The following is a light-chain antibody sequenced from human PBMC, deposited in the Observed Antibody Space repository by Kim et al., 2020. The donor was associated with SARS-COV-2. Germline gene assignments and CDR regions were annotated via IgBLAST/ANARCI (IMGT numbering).Light chain of an antibody. J-gene: IGLJ2*01. CDR2: QDN. Sequence: PGQTASITCSGNKLGDKFAYWYQQKPGQSPLLVIYQDNKRPSGIPEQCSGSNSGNTATLTISGTQAMDEADYYCQAWDSNSARVVFGGGTKVTVL. CDR1: KLGDKF. CDR3: QAWDSNSARVV. V-gene: IGLV3-1*01.